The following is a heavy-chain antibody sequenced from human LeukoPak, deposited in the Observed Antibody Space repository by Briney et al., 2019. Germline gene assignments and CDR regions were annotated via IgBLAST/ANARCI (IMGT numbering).Heavy chain of an antibody. CDR3: ARGGYGSVFDF. J-gene: IGHJ4*02. D-gene: IGHD3-10*01. CDR1: GGSISSSSYY. V-gene: IGHV4-39*07. Sequence: TSETLSLTCTVSGGSISSSSYYWGWIRQPPGKGLEWIGEIYHSGSTNYNPSLKSRVTISLDTSNNQFSLTVNSVTAADTAVYYCARGGYGSVFDFWGQGTLVTVSS. CDR2: IYHSGST.